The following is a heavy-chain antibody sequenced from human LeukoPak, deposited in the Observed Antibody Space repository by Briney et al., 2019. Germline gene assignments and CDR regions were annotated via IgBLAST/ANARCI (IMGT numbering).Heavy chain of an antibody. CDR3: ARDQIIVAKILAYYYGMDV. V-gene: IGHV3-30-3*01. CDR1: GFTFSSYP. D-gene: IGHD5-12*01. Sequence: GGSLRLSCAASGFTFSSYPMHWVRQAPGKGLEWVAVISYDGSNKYYADSVKGRFTISRDNSKNTLYLQMNSLRAEDTAVYYCARDQIIVAKILAYYYGMDVWGQGTTVTVSS. CDR2: ISYDGSNK. J-gene: IGHJ6*02.